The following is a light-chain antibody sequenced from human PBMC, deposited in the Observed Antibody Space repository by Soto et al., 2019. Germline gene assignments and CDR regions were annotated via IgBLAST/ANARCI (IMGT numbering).Light chain of an antibody. Sequence: EIVLTQSPPTLSLSPGESATLSCRASQSVSSYFSWDQQKPGQAPRLVSYEASNRATGIPPRFSGSGSGTDFTLTISSLEPEDFSVYECQQRINGPPMFTFGQGTKLEI. CDR3: QQRINGPPMFT. J-gene: IGKJ2*01. V-gene: IGKV3-11*01. CDR2: EAS. CDR1: QSVSSY.